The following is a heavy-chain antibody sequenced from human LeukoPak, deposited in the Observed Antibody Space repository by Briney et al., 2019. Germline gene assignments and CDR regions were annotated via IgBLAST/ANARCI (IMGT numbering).Heavy chain of an antibody. V-gene: IGHV3-30*04. D-gene: IGHD3-22*01. CDR1: GFTFSSYA. J-gene: IGHJ4*02. Sequence: PGRSLRLSCQASGFTFSSYAMHWVRQTPGKGLEWVAVISNDGNNNYYADSVKGRFTISRANSQNTLYLQMNSLRAEDTGVYYCARVGYYDISGYDIYPIDYWGQGTLVTVSS. CDR2: ISNDGNNN. CDR3: ARVGYYDISGYDIYPIDY.